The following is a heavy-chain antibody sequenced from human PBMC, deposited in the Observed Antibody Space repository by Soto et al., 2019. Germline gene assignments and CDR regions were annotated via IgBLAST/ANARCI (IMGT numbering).Heavy chain of an antibody. D-gene: IGHD2-15*01. CDR2: IYYDGST. Sequence: TLSLTCTVSGGSINSNNYYWAWIRQPPGKGLAWIASIYYDGSTYYNPSLKSRVTISIDTSKNQFSLRLRSVTAADTAIYYCAKVVVAATRHTDFDSWGQGTLVTVSS. J-gene: IGHJ4*02. CDR3: AKVVVAATRHTDFDS. V-gene: IGHV4-39*01. CDR1: GGSINSNNYY.